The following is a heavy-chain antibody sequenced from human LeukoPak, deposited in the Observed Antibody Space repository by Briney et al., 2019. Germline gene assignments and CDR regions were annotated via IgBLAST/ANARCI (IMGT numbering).Heavy chain of an antibody. J-gene: IGHJ3*02. Sequence: GASVKVSCKASGYTFTGYYMHWVRQAPGQGLEWMGWINPNSGVTNYAQNFQGRVTMTRDTSISTAFMELTSLRSDDTAVYYCARLGFGDAFDIWGQGTMVTVSS. CDR2: INPNSGVT. D-gene: IGHD3-10*01. V-gene: IGHV1-2*02. CDR3: ARLGFGDAFDI. CDR1: GYTFTGYY.